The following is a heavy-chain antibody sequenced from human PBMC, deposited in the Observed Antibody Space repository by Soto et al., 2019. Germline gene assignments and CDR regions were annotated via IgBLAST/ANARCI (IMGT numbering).Heavy chain of an antibody. V-gene: IGHV1-69*01. J-gene: IGHJ4*02. CDR1: GGTLSSYA. CDR2: IIPIFGTA. D-gene: IGHD5-12*01. CDR3: ARGGVGGLRSPFDY. Sequence: QVQLVQSVAEVKKPGSSVKVSCKASGGTLSSYAISCVRQAHEQGLEWMGGIIPIFGTANYAQKFPGRVTITEDESTSTAYMELSSLRSADTAVYYCARGGVGGLRSPFDYWGQGTLVTVGS.